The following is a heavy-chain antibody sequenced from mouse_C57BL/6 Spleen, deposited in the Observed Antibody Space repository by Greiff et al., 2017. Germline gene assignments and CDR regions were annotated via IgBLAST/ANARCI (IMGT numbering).Heavy chain of an antibody. V-gene: IGHV1-82*01. CDR1: GYAFSSSW. J-gene: IGHJ1*03. Sequence: VQGVESGPELVKPGASVKISCKASGYAFSSSWMNWVKQRPGKGLEWIGRIYPGDGDTNYNGKFKGKATLTADKSSSTAYMQLSSLTSEDSAVYFCARDGNFDWYFDVWGTGTTVTVSS. CDR2: IYPGDGDT. CDR3: ARDGNFDWYFDV. D-gene: IGHD2-1*01.